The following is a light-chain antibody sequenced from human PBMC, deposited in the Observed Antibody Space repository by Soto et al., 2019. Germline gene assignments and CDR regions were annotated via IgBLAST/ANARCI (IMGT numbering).Light chain of an antibody. V-gene: IGKV1-6*01. CDR1: QGIRND. CDR2: ATS. CDR3: LQDNNYPLT. J-gene: IGKJ4*01. Sequence: AIQMTQSPSSLSASVGDRVTITCRASQGIRNDLGWYQQKPGKAPKLLIYATSTLQSGVPARFSGSGSGTDFTLTIISLQPEDFATYYCLQDNNYPLTFGGGTKVEVK.